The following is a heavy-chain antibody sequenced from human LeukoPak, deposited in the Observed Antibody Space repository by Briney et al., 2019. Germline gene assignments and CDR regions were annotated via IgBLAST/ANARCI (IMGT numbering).Heavy chain of an antibody. D-gene: IGHD5-12*01. Sequence: SVKVSCKASGGTFSSYAISWVRQAPGQGLEWMGRIIPIFGTANYAQKLQGRVTMTTDTSTSTAYMELRSLRSDDTAVYYCARAVTTIAYYFDYWGQGTLVTVSS. V-gene: IGHV1-69*05. CDR1: GGTFSSYA. CDR3: ARAVTTIAYYFDY. J-gene: IGHJ4*02. CDR2: IIPIFGTA.